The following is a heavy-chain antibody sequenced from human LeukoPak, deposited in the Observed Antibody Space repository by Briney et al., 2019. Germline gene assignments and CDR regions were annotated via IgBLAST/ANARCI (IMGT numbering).Heavy chain of an antibody. Sequence: SVKVSCKASGYTFTSYYMHWVRQAPGQGLEWMGGIIPSFGTANYAQKFQGRVTTTADESTSTAYMELSSLRSEDTAVYYCARDASYADHFDYWGQGTLVTVSS. D-gene: IGHD4-17*01. J-gene: IGHJ4*02. CDR3: ARDASYADHFDY. CDR2: IIPSFGTA. CDR1: GYTFTSYY. V-gene: IGHV1-69*13.